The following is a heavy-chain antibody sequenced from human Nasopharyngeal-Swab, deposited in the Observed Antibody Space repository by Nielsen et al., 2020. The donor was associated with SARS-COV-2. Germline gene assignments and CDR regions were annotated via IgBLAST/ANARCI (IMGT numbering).Heavy chain of an antibody. D-gene: IGHD3-9*01. Sequence: GESLKISCAASGFTFSSYWMSWVRQAPGKGLEWVANIKQDGSEKYYVDSVKGRLTISRDNAKNSLYLQMNSLRAEDTAVYYCARSYNPGGFGWLLSNDWGQGTLVTVSS. J-gene: IGHJ4*02. CDR2: IKQDGSEK. V-gene: IGHV3-7*01. CDR3: ARSYNPGGFGWLLSND. CDR1: GFTFSSYW.